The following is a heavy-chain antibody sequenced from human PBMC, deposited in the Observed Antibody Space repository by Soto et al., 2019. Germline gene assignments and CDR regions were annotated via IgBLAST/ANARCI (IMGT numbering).Heavy chain of an antibody. CDR1: GYSFTNCW. V-gene: IGHV5-51*01. J-gene: IGHJ4*02. Sequence: GESLKISCKGSGYSFTNCWIGWVRQMPGKGLEWMGTIYPGDSDTGYSPSFQGQVTISADKSLSTAYLQWSSLKASDTAIYYCATINEAFYYWGQGTLVTVSS. CDR3: ATINEAFYY. CDR2: IYPGDSDT.